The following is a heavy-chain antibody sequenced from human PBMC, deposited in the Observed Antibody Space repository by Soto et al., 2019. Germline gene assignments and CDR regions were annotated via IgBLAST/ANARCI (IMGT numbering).Heavy chain of an antibody. V-gene: IGHV1-69*02. D-gene: IGHD2-15*01. CDR2: IIPILGIA. CDR3: ARCCSGGSCYAFDI. Sequence: QVQLVQSGAEVKKPGSSVKVSCKASGGTFSSYTISWVRQAPGQGLEWMGRIIPILGIANYAQKFQGRVTLTADKSTSTAYMELSSLRSEDTDVYYCARCCSGGSCYAFDIWGQGTMVTVSS. CDR1: GGTFSSYT. J-gene: IGHJ3*02.